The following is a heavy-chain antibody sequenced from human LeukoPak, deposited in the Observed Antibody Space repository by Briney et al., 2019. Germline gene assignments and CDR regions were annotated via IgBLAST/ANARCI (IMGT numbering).Heavy chain of an antibody. CDR2: IIPIFSTA. Sequence: SVKVSCKASGYTFTGYYMHWVRQAPGQGLEWMGGIIPIFSTANYAQKFQGRVTITTDESTSTAYMELSSLRSEDTAVYYCARGIVVVPAARGENWFDPWGQGTLVTVSS. D-gene: IGHD2-2*01. CDR3: ARGIVVVPAARGENWFDP. CDR1: GYTFTGYY. J-gene: IGHJ5*02. V-gene: IGHV1-69*05.